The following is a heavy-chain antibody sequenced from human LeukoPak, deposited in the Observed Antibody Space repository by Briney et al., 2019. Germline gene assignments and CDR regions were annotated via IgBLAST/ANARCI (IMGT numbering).Heavy chain of an antibody. D-gene: IGHD2-15*01. J-gene: IGHJ5*02. Sequence: PSGYLTLSCAVSAFTFSSYWMTWVRQAQGKGREWVANIKQDGRDNYHVDSGKGRFTISRENAKNSQYLQMNGLRAEDRAVYYCARGINWFDPWGQGTLVTVSS. CDR1: AFTFSSYW. CDR2: IKQDGRDN. CDR3: ARGINWFDP. V-gene: IGHV3-7*04.